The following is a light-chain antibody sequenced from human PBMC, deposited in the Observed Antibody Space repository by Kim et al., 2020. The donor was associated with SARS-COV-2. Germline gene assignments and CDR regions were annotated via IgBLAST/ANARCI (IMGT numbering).Light chain of an antibody. CDR1: KLGDKY. CDR2: QDS. Sequence: VSPGQTASITCSGDKLGDKYACWYQQKPGQSPVLVIYQDSKRPSVIPERFSGSNSGNTATLTISGTQAMDEADYYCQAWDSSTVVFGGGTQLTVL. CDR3: QAWDSSTVV. V-gene: IGLV3-1*01. J-gene: IGLJ2*01.